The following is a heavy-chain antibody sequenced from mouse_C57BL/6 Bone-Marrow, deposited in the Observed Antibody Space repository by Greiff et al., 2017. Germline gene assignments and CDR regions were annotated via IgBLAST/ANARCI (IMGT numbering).Heavy chain of an antibody. Sequence: QVQLKQSGAELVRPGASVTLSCKASGYTFTDYEMHWVKQTPVHGLEWIGAIDPETGGTAYNQKFKGKAILTADKSSSTAYMELRSLTSKDSAVYYCTRQGYIYAMDYWGQGTSVTVSS. V-gene: IGHV1-15*01. CDR2: IDPETGGT. J-gene: IGHJ4*01. D-gene: IGHD3-1*01. CDR1: GYTFTDYE. CDR3: TRQGYIYAMDY.